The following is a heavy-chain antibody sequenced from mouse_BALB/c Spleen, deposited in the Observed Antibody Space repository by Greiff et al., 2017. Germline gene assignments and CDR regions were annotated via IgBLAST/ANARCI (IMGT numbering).Heavy chain of an antibody. CDR2: IDPENGDT. V-gene: IGHV14-4*02. J-gene: IGHJ4*01. Sequence: EVQLQESGAELVRSGASVKLSCTASGFNIKDYYMHWVKQRPEQGLEWIGWIDPENGDTEYAPKFQGKATMTADTSSNTAYLQLSSLTSEDTAVYYCKTMITTDYAMDYWGQGTSVTVSS. CDR1: GFNIKDYY. CDR3: KTMITTDYAMDY. D-gene: IGHD2-4*01.